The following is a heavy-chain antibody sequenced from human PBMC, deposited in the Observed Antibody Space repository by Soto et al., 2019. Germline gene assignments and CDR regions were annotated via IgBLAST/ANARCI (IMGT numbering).Heavy chain of an antibody. CDR2: IYPGDSDT. V-gene: IGHV5-51*01. D-gene: IGHD2-2*01. CDR3: ARQSRGLVVPAAISWFDP. Sequence: HVESLKISCNGSGYSFTSDWIGWVRQMPWKGLEWMGIIYPGDSDTRYSPSFQGQVTISADKSISTAYLQWSSLKASDTAMYYCARQSRGLVVPAAISWFDPWGQGTLVTVSS. J-gene: IGHJ5*02. CDR1: GYSFTSDW.